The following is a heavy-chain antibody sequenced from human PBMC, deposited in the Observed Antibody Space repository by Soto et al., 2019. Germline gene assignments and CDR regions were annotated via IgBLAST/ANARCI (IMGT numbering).Heavy chain of an antibody. CDR3: AKDRAGDIYVAARSGLDY. CDR1: GFTFFSYG. Sequence: GGSLRLSCAASGFTFFSYGMHWVRQAPGKGLEWVAVISYDGSNKYYGDSVKGRFTTSRDNSKNTLYLQMNSLRADDTAVYYCAKDRAGDIYVAARSGLDYWGQGTLVTVSS. CDR2: ISYDGSNK. J-gene: IGHJ4*02. V-gene: IGHV3-30*18. D-gene: IGHD3-3*01.